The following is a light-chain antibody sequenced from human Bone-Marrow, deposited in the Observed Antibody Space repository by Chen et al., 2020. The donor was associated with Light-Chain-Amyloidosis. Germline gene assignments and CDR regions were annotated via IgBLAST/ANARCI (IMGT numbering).Light chain of an antibody. CDR2: EDD. CDR1: SGSIATNY. J-gene: IGLJ3*02. V-gene: IGLV6-57*01. CDR3: QSYQGSSQGV. Sequence: FMLTQPHSVSESPGKTVSISCTSSSGSIATNYVQWYQQRPGSSPTTVIYEDDQRPSGVPDRFSGSIDRSSNSASLTISGLKTEDEADYYCQSYQGSSQGVFGGGTKLTVL.